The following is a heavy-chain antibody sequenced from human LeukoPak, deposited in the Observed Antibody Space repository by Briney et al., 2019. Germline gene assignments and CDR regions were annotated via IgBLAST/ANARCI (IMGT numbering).Heavy chain of an antibody. CDR1: GYTFTSYD. Sequence: ASVKVSCKASGYTFTSYDINWVRQATGQGLEWMGWMNPNSGNTGYAQKFQGRVTMTRNTSISTAYMELSSLRSEDTAVYYCATMVRGVISDYFDYWGQGTLVTVSS. CDR3: ATMVRGVISDYFDY. J-gene: IGHJ4*02. V-gene: IGHV1-8*01. CDR2: MNPNSGNT. D-gene: IGHD3-10*01.